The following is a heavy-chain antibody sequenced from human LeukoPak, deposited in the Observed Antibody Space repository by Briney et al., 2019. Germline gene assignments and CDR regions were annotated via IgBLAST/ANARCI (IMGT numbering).Heavy chain of an antibody. CDR1: GYTFTGYY. V-gene: IGHV1-2*02. D-gene: IGHD3-22*01. CDR3: ARDLSVDYYDSSGYYYPPEGQGGYYMDV. Sequence: ASVKVSCKASGYTFTGYYIHWVRQAPGQGLEWMGWINPNSGGTNYAQKFQGRVTMTRDTSISTAYMELSRLRSDDTAVYYCARDLSVDYYDSSGYYYPPEGQGGYYMDVWGKGTTVTVSS. CDR2: INPNSGGT. J-gene: IGHJ6*03.